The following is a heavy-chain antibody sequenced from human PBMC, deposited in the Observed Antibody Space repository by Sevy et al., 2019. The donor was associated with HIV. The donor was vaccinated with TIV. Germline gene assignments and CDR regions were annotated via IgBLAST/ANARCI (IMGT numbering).Heavy chain of an antibody. J-gene: IGHJ4*02. CDR3: ARDGYYGSGSYFGY. V-gene: IGHV3-53*05. Sequence: GGSLRLSCAASGFTVSSNYMSWVRQAPGKGLEWVSVIYSGGSTYYADSVKGRFTISRDNSKNTRYLQMNSLRAEDTAVYYCARDGYYGSGSYFGYWGQGTLVTVSS. CDR1: GFTVSSNY. CDR2: IYSGGST. D-gene: IGHD3-10*01.